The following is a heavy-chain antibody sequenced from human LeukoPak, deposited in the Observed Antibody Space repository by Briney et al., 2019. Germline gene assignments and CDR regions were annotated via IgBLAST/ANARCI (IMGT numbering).Heavy chain of an antibody. CDR2: INTNTGNP. Sequence: RASVKVSCKASGYTFTSYAMNWVRQAPGQGLEWMGWINTNTGNPTYAQGFTGRFVFSLDTSVSTAYLQISSLKAEDTAVYYCARELAAAGATPYDAFDIWGQGTMVTVSS. D-gene: IGHD6-13*01. V-gene: IGHV7-4-1*02. J-gene: IGHJ3*02. CDR1: GYTFTSYA. CDR3: ARELAAAGATPYDAFDI.